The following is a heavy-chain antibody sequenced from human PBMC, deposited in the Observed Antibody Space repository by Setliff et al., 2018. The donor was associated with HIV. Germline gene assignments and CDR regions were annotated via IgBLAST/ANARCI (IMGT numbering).Heavy chain of an antibody. J-gene: IGHJ4*02. CDR1: GGTFSSYP. CDR2: MNPNTGVS. CDR3: ASPMFYDGKVV. Sequence: ASVKVSCKASGGTFSSYPISWVRQATGQGLGWMGWMNPNTGVSGYALKFQARVTLTSDMSANTVYMDLTTLRSEDTAVYYCASPMFYDGKVVWGQGTPVTVSS. V-gene: IGHV1-8*03. D-gene: IGHD3-22*01.